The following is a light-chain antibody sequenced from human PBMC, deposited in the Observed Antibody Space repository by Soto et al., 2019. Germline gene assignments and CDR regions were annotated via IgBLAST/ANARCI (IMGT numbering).Light chain of an antibody. Sequence: DIQMTHSPSTLSASVGDRITITCRASQSVSRRLAWYQQKPWKAPKLLIYDASSLESGVPSRFSGRGCGTEFILTISSTQPDDCATDYCHKYNSHSLHTFGQWTKVDIX. J-gene: IGKJ2*01. V-gene: IGKV1-5*01. CDR3: HKYNSHSLHT. CDR2: DAS. CDR1: QSVSRR.